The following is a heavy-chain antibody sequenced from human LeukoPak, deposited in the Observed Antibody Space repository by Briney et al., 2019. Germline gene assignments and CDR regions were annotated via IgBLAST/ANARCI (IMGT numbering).Heavy chain of an antibody. Sequence: ASVKVSCKASGYTFTAYYMHWVRQAPGQGLEWMGWINPNSGDTNYAQKFQGRVTMTRDRSISTVYMELTGLTSDDTAVYYCARASFWESPINWFDPWGQGTLVTVSS. J-gene: IGHJ5*02. V-gene: IGHV1-2*02. CDR1: GYTFTAYY. D-gene: IGHD3-16*01. CDR3: ARASFWESPINWFDP. CDR2: INPNSGDT.